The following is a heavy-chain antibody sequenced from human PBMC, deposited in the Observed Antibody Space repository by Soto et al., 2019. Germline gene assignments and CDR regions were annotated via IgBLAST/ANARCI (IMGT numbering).Heavy chain of an antibody. CDR2: IYYSGNT. J-gene: IGHJ3*02. CDR3: ARQSRTDYRPMSFDI. Sequence: SETLSLTCTVSGGSISSSNYYWAWIRQPPGTGLEWIGSIYYSGNTYFKTSLKSRVAISIDTSKNQFSLRLSSVTAADAAVYYSARQSRTDYRPMSFDIWGQGTVVNVS. CDR1: GGSISSSNYY. V-gene: IGHV4-39*01. D-gene: IGHD1-26*01.